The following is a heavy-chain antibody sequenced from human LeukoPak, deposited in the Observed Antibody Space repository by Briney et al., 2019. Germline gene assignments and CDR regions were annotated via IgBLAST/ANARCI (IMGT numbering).Heavy chain of an antibody. CDR2: ISSRSSYI. Sequence: GGSLRLSCAASGFTFSSYSMNWVRQAPGKGLEWVSSISSRSSYIDYADSLKGRFTISRDNAKNSLYLQMNSLRAEDTAVYFCTRVATGTSLMDLLRSRYYYYMDVWGKGTTVSVSS. V-gene: IGHV3-21*03. J-gene: IGHJ6*03. CDR3: TRVATGTSLMDLLRSRYYYYMDV. D-gene: IGHD4-17*01. CDR1: GFTFSSYS.